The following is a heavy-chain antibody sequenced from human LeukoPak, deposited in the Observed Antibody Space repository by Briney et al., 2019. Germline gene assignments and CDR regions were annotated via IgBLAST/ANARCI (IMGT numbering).Heavy chain of an antibody. V-gene: IGHV4-34*01. CDR1: GGSFSGYY. J-gene: IGHJ4*02. Sequence: SETLSLTCAVYGGSFSGYYWSWIRQPPGKGLEWIGEINHSGSTNYNPSLKSRVTISVDTSKNQFSLKLSSVTAADTAVYYCARGRIVGATDFDYWGQGTLVTVSS. D-gene: IGHD1-26*01. CDR2: INHSGST. CDR3: ARGRIVGATDFDY.